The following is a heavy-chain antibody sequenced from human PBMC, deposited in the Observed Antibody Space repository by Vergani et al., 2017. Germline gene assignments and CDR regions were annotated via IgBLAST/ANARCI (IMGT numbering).Heavy chain of an antibody. CDR3: ARCRKEDCSSTSCYDVDY. CDR2: MNPNSGNT. Sequence: VQLVESGAEVKKPGASVKVSCKASGYTFTSYDINWVRQATGQGLEWMGWMNPNSGNTGYAQKFRGRVTMTRNTSISTAYMELSSLRSEDTAVYYGARCRKEDCSSTSCYDVDYWGQGTLVTGSS. D-gene: IGHD2-2*01. V-gene: IGHV1-8*01. CDR1: GYTFTSYD. J-gene: IGHJ4*02.